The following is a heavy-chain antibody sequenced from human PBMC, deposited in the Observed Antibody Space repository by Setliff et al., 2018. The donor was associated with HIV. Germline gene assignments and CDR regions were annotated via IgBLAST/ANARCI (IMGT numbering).Heavy chain of an antibody. D-gene: IGHD6-6*01. Sequence: GGSLRLSCAASGLTFSSYAMHWVRQAPGKGLERVADTKPDGSETYYEDSVRGRFTISRDNVGNSLYLQMNSLRAEDTAVYHCARERWAGATRPNDFDYWGQGTLVTVSS. CDR2: TKPDGSET. J-gene: IGHJ4*02. V-gene: IGHV3-7*01. CDR3: ARERWAGATRPNDFDY. CDR1: GLTFSSYA.